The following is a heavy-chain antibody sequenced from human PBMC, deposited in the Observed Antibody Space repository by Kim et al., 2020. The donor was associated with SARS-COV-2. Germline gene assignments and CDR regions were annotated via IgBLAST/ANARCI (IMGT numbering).Heavy chain of an antibody. D-gene: IGHD3-22*01. CDR1: GYTFTSYA. Sequence: ASVKVSCKASGYTFTSYAMNWVRQAPGQGLEWMGWINTNTGNPTYAQGFTGRFVFSLDTSVSTAYLQISSLKAEDTAVYYCARGPANWAYYDSSGYYYKGFDYWGQGTLVTVSS. J-gene: IGHJ4*02. V-gene: IGHV7-4-1*02. CDR3: ARGPANWAYYDSSGYYYKGFDY. CDR2: INTNTGNP.